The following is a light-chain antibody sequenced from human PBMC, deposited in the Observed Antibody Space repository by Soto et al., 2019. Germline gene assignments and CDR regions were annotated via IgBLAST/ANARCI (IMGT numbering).Light chain of an antibody. CDR2: DAS. CDR1: QSVTSY. CDR3: QQRSNWPPT. Sequence: EIVLTQSPVTLSLSPGERATLSCRASQSVTSYLAWYQQKPGQAPKLLIYDASKRATGIPARFSGSGSGTDFTLTISSLEPEDFAVYYCQQRSNWPPTFGQGTKVEIK. V-gene: IGKV3-11*01. J-gene: IGKJ1*01.